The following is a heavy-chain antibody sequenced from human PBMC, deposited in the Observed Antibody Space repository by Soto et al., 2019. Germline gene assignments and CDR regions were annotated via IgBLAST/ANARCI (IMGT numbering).Heavy chain of an antibody. J-gene: IGHJ4*02. V-gene: IGHV3-23*01. Sequence: EVQLLESGGGLVQPGGSLRLSCAASGFTFSSYAMSWVRQAPGKGLEWVSAISGSGGSTYYADSVKGRFTISRDNSKNTLYLQMNTLRAEGTAVYYCAKDRMPICVSYFDYWGQGTLVTVSS. CDR2: ISGSGGST. D-gene: IGHD2-2*01. CDR1: GFTFSSYA. CDR3: AKDRMPICVSYFDY.